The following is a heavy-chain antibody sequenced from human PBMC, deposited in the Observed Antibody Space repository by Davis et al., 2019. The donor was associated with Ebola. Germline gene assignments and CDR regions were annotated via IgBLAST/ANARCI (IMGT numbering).Heavy chain of an antibody. Sequence: ASVKVSCKASGCTFTSYGISWVRQAPGQGLEWMGWISAYNGNTNYAQKFQGWVTMTRDTSISTAYMELSRLRSDDTAVYYCARAHYDFWSGLGWFDPWGQGTLVTVSS. CDR1: GCTFTSYG. D-gene: IGHD3-3*01. CDR2: ISAYNGNT. CDR3: ARAHYDFWSGLGWFDP. J-gene: IGHJ5*02. V-gene: IGHV1-18*01.